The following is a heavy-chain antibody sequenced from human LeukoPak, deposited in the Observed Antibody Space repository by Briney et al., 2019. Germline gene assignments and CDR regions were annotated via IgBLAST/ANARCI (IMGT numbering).Heavy chain of an antibody. V-gene: IGHV3-33*01. CDR1: GFTFSSYG. D-gene: IGHD3-10*01. CDR2: IWYDGSNK. CDR3: ASLYLGAGSDANWFDP. J-gene: IGHJ5*02. Sequence: PGRSLRLSCAASGFTFSSYGMHWVRQAPGKGLEWVAVIWYDGSNKYYADSVKGRFTISRDNSKNTLYLQMNSLRAEDTAVYYCASLYLGAGSDANWFDPWGQGTLVTVSS.